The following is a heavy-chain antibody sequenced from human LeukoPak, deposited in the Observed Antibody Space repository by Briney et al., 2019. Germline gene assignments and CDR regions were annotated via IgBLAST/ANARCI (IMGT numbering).Heavy chain of an antibody. CDR1: GYMFTRYG. CDR3: ALDYCSSTSCYPFDY. J-gene: IGHJ4*02. D-gene: IGHD2-2*01. V-gene: IGHV1-18*01. CDR2: ISGYNGHT. Sequence: ASVKVSCKASGYMFTRYGISWVRQAPGQGLEWMGWISGYNGHTKYAQMFQGRVTMTTDTSTSTAYMELRSLRSDDTAVYYCALDYCSSTSCYPFDYWGQGTLVTVSS.